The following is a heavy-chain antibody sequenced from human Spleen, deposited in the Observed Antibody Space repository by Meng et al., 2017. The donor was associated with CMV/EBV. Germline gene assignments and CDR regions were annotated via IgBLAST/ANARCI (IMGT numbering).Heavy chain of an antibody. D-gene: IGHD3-22*01. Sequence: ASVKVSCKTSGYSFTGYYMHWVRQAPGQGLEWMGWINPNSGGTNYAQKFQGRVTMTRDTSISTAYMELSRLRSDDTAVYYCARGPYYEPTYWGQGTLVTVSS. CDR1: GYSFTGYY. J-gene: IGHJ4*02. CDR2: INPNSGGT. CDR3: ARGPYYEPTY. V-gene: IGHV1-2*02.